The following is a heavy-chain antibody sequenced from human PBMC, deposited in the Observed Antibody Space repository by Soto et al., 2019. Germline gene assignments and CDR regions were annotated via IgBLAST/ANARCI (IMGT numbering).Heavy chain of an antibody. D-gene: IGHD3-16*01. V-gene: IGHV4-30-4*01. J-gene: IGHJ3*02. CDR1: GGSISSGDYY. CDR2: IYYSGNT. Sequence: QVQLQESGPGLVKPSQTLSLTCTVSGGSISSGDYYWSWIRQPPGKGLEWVGYIYYSGNTYYNPSLKSRSTISVDTSTNHFFLKVNSVTAADTAVYYCARLLPSGGAFDIWGQGTMVTVSS. CDR3: ARLLPSGGAFDI.